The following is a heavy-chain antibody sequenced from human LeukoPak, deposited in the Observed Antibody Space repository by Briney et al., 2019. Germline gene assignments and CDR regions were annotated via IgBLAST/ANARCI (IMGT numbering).Heavy chain of an antibody. V-gene: IGHV4-31*03. CDR3: ASRDCSGGRCHFAGADPFDY. J-gene: IGHJ4*02. CDR1: GGSISSGGYY. Sequence: SQTLSLTCTVSGGSISSGGYYWSWIRQHPGKGLEWIGYIYYSGSTYYNPSLKSRVTISVDTSKNQFSLKLSSVTAADTALYYCASRDCSGGRCHFAGADPFDYWGQGTLVTVSS. CDR2: IYYSGST. D-gene: IGHD2-15*01.